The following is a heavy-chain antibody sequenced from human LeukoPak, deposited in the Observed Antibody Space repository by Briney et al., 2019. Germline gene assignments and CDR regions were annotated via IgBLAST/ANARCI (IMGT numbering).Heavy chain of an antibody. J-gene: IGHJ4*02. CDR2: ISYDGSNK. Sequence: GGSLRLSCVASGFTFSSYGMHWVRQAPGKGLEWVAVISYDGSNKYYADSVKGRFTISRDNSKNTLYLQMNSLRAEDTAVYYCAKDYYYGSGSLDYWGQGTLVTVSS. V-gene: IGHV3-30*18. CDR1: GFTFSSYG. CDR3: AKDYYYGSGSLDY. D-gene: IGHD3-10*01.